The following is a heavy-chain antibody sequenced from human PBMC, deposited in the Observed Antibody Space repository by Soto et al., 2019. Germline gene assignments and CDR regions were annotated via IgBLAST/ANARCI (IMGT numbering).Heavy chain of an antibody. J-gene: IGHJ4*02. Sequence: PGGSLRLSCAASGFTFSSYAMHWVRQAPGKGLEWVAVISYDGSNKYYADSVKGRFTISRDNSKNTLYLQMNSLRAEDTDVYYWAGGGGLLGKTKTGGQEPLVTV. CDR2: ISYDGSNK. CDR3: AGGGGLLGKTKT. V-gene: IGHV3-30-3*01. D-gene: IGHD2-15*01. CDR1: GFTFSSYA.